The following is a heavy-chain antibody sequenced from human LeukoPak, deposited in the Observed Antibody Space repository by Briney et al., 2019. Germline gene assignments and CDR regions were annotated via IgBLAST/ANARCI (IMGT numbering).Heavy chain of an antibody. CDR1: GGSISNNY. D-gene: IGHD2-21*02. CDR2: MYYSGTT. J-gene: IGHJ4*02. V-gene: IGHV4-59*08. Sequence: PSETLSLTCTVSGGSISNNYWSWIRQPPGRGLEWIGFMYYSGTTRYNPSLRSRVTMSVDTSKNHFSLKLSSVTAADTAVYHCARHGEVLADCSADCYPHLYPFDSWGQGTLVTVSS. CDR3: ARHGEVLADCSADCYPHLYPFDS.